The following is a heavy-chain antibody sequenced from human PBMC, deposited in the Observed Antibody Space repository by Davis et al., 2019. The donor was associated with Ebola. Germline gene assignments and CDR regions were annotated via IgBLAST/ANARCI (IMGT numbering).Heavy chain of an antibody. J-gene: IGHJ4*02. CDR1: GFTFSESW. Sequence: GESLKISCAASGFTFSESWMAWVRQAPGKGLEWLANMLHDGSEKYSAGPVKGRFTISREHARNSFYLQMNSLRVEETAVYYCARDNYWKLDYWGQGILVTVSS. V-gene: IGHV3-7*01. CDR2: MLHDGSEK. D-gene: IGHD4-11*01. CDR3: ARDNYWKLDY.